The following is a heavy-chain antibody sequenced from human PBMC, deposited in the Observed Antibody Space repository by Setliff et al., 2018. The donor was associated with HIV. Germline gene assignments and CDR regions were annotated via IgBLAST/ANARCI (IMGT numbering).Heavy chain of an antibody. Sequence: PSETLSLTCTVSGGSIRSTSHYWGWIRQPPGKGLEWIGSIYYSGSTHYNPSLKSRVTISADTSKNQFSLNLSSVTAAETAVYYCARVGYHGSGRYSFDYWGQGTLVTVSS. CDR2: IYYSGST. D-gene: IGHD3-10*01. CDR3: ARVGYHGSGRYSFDY. CDR1: GGSIRSTSHY. J-gene: IGHJ4*02. V-gene: IGHV4-39*07.